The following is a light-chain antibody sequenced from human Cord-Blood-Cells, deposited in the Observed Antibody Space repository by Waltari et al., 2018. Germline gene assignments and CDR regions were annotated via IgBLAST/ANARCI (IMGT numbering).Light chain of an antibody. J-gene: IGLJ2*01. V-gene: IGLV1-44*01. CDR1: SSNIRSNT. CDR3: AAWDDSRVV. CDR2: SNN. Sequence: QSVLTQPPSASGTPGQRVTISCSGSSSNIRSNTVNWYQQLPGTAPKLLIYSNNQRPSGVPDRFSGSKSGTSASLAISGLQSEDEADYYCAAWDDSRVVFGGGTKLTVL.